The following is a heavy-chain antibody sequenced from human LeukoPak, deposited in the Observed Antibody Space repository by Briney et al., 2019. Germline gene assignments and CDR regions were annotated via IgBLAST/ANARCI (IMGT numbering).Heavy chain of an antibody. CDR2: ISSSSSTI. J-gene: IGHJ6*02. Sequence: GGSLRLSCAASGFIFSSDSMNWVRQAPGKGLEWVSYISSSSSTIYYADSVKGRFTISRDNGKNSLYLQMNSLRAEDTAVYYCAGGRMVRGVIIKYYYYGMDVWGQGTTVTVSS. CDR1: GFIFSSDS. V-gene: IGHV3-48*01. D-gene: IGHD3-10*01. CDR3: AGGRMVRGVIIKYYYYGMDV.